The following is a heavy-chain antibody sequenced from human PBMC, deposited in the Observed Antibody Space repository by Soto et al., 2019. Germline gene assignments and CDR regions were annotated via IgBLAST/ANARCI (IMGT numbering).Heavy chain of an antibody. CDR3: ARESEDLTSNLDY. V-gene: IGHV3-21*06. Sequence: PGGSLRLSCAASGFTFSSYSMSWVRQAPGKGLEWVSGFRSSGDDGTTYYADSVKGRFTIPRDNAKNSLYLEMNSLRAEDTAVYYCARESEDLTSNLDYWGQGTLVTVSS. CDR1: GFTFSSYS. CDR2: FRSSGDDGTT. J-gene: IGHJ4*02.